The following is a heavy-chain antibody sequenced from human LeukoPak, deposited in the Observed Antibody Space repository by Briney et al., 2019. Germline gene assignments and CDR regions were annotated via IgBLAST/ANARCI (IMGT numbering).Heavy chain of an antibody. CDR3: AREGFEGSWFVDY. Sequence: PGGSLRLSCAASGFTFSSYGMHWVRQAPGKGLEWVAVISYDGSNKYYADSVKGRFTISRDNSKNTLYLQMNSPRAEDTAVYYCAREGFEGSWFVDYWGQGTLVTVSS. CDR2: ISYDGSNK. CDR1: GFTFSSYG. V-gene: IGHV3-30*03. J-gene: IGHJ4*02. D-gene: IGHD6-13*01.